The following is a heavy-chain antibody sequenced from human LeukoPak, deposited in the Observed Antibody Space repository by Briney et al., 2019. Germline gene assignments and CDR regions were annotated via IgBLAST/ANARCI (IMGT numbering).Heavy chain of an antibody. J-gene: IGHJ4*02. CDR3: AKEVAAAGPAPYFDY. CDR2: ISYDGSNK. V-gene: IGHV3-30*18. CDR1: GFAFSSYG. Sequence: GGSLRLSCAASGFAFSSYGMHWVRQAPGKGLEWVAVISYDGSNKYYADSVKGRFTISRDNSKNTLYLQMNSLRAEDTAVYYCAKEVAAAGPAPYFDYWGQGTLVTVSS. D-gene: IGHD6-13*01.